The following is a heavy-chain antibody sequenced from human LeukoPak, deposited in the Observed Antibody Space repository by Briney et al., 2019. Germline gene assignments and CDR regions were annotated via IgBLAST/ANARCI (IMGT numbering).Heavy chain of an antibody. V-gene: IGHV1-69*06. CDR1: VGTFSSYA. Sequence: SVKVSCKASVGTFSSYAISWVRQAPGQGLEWMGGIIPIFGTANYAQKFQGRVTITADKSTSTAYMALSSLRSEDTAVYYCARGDIVVVVAAQPRYYYYYMDVWGKGTTVTVSS. D-gene: IGHD2-15*01. J-gene: IGHJ6*03. CDR3: ARGDIVVVVAAQPRYYYYYMDV. CDR2: IIPIFGTA.